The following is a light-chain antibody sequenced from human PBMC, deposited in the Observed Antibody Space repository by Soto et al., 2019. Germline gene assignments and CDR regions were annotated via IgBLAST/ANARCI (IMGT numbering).Light chain of an antibody. CDR3: QSYDSSLSGVV. V-gene: IGLV1-40*01. J-gene: IGLJ2*01. CDR2: ANY. Sequence: QSVLTQPPSVSGAPGQRVTISCAGSSSNIGANYDVHWYQQLPGTAPKLLIYANYNRPSGVPDRFSGSKSGTSASLAITGLQAEDEADYYCQSYDSSLSGVVFGGGTKLTV. CDR1: SSNIGANYD.